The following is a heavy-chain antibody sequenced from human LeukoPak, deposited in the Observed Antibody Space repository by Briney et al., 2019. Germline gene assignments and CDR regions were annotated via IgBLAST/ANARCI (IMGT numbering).Heavy chain of an antibody. V-gene: IGHV3-7*01. CDR2: IKKDGSEK. D-gene: IGHD6-6*01. Sequence: ETLSLTCAVYGGSFSGYYWSWIRQPPGKGLEWVANIKKDGSEKYYVDSVKGRFTISRDNAKNSLYLQMNSLRAEDTAVYYCARDQWYSSSDFWGQGTLVTVSS. J-gene: IGHJ4*02. CDR1: GGSFSGYY. CDR3: ARDQWYSSSDF.